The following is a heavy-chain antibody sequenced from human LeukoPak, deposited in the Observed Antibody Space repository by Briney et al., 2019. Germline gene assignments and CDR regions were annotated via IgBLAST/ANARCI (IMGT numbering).Heavy chain of an antibody. D-gene: IGHD3-10*01. CDR1: GDSITSSSYY. V-gene: IGHV4-39*01. CDR3: AREYYGTFEF. Sequence: SETLSLTCTVSGDSITSSSYYWAWIRQTPGKGLEWIGSVFQSVATYYNPSLQSRLTMAIDKSKNQCSLKLCSVTAADTAVYYCAREYYGTFEFWGQGTLVRVSP. J-gene: IGHJ4*02. CDR2: VFQSVAT.